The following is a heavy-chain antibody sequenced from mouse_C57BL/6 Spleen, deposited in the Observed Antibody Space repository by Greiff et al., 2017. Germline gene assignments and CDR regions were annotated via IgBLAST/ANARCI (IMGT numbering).Heavy chain of an antibody. CDR1: GYTFTSYW. CDR3: AGGNSFDY. Sequence: VKLMESGAELVKPGASVKLSCKASGYTFTSYWMHWVKQRPGQGLEWIGMIHPNSGSTNYNEKFKSKATLTVDKSSSTAYMQLSSLTSEDSAVYYCAGGNSFDYWGQGTTLTVSS. J-gene: IGHJ2*01. V-gene: IGHV1-64*01. CDR2: IHPNSGST.